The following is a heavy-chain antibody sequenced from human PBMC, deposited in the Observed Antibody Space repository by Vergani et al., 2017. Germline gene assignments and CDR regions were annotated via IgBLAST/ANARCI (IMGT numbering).Heavy chain of an antibody. CDR3: AGGGGGLGWFDP. CDR2: IYTSGST. J-gene: IGHJ5*02. Sequence: QVQLQESGPGLVKPSQTLSLTCTVSGGSISSGSYYWSWIRQPAGKGLEWIGRIYTSGSTNYNPSLKSRVTISVDTSKNQFSLKLSSVTAADTAVYYCAGGGGGLGWFDPWGQGTLVTVSS. D-gene: IGHD3-16*01. V-gene: IGHV4-61*02. CDR1: GGSISSGSYY.